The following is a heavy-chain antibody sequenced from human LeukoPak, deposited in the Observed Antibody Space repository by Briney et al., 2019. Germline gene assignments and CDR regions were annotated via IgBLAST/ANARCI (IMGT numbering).Heavy chain of an antibody. J-gene: IGHJ3*02. CDR1: GFTFSGYA. Sequence: GGSLRLSCAASGFTFSGYAMSWVRQAPGKGLEWVSAISGSGGSTYYADSVKGRFTISRDNSKNTLYLQMNSLRAEDTAVYYCAKAGYCGGDCYSDAFDIWGQGTMVTVSS. CDR2: ISGSGGST. D-gene: IGHD2-21*02. CDR3: AKAGYCGGDCYSDAFDI. V-gene: IGHV3-23*01.